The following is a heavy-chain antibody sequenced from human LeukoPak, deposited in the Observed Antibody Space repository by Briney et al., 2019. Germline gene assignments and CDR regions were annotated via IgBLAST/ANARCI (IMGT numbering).Heavy chain of an antibody. CDR3: ARVQESQIDYYFDY. V-gene: IGHV4-59*01. CDR2: IYYSGST. CDR1: GGSISSYY. D-gene: IGHD3-9*01. Sequence: PSETLSLTCTVSGGSISSYYWSWIRQPPGKGLEWIGYIYYSGSTNYNPSLKSRVTISVDTSMNQFSLKLSSVTAADTAVYYCARVQESQIDYYFDYWGQGTLVTVSS. J-gene: IGHJ4*02.